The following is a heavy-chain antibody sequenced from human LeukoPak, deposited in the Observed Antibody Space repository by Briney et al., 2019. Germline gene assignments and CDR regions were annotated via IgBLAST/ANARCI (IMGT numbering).Heavy chain of an antibody. CDR1: GGSFSGYY. CDR3: ARGGRWFGELLPHYRDKRTHSDY. Sequence: MSSETLSLTCAVYGGSFSGYYWSWIRQPPGKGLEWIGEINHSGSTNYNPSLKSRVTISVDTSKNQFSLKLSSVTAADTAVYYCARGGRWFGELLPHYRDKRTHSDYWGQGTLVTVSS. J-gene: IGHJ4*02. D-gene: IGHD3-10*01. V-gene: IGHV4-34*01. CDR2: INHSGST.